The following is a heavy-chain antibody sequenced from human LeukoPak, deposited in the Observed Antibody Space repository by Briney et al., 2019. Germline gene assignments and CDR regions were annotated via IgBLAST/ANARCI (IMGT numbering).Heavy chain of an antibody. J-gene: IGHJ6*02. Sequence: GRSLRLSCAASGFTFSSYGMHWVRQAPGKGLEWVAVISYDGGNKYYADSVKGRFTISRDNSKNTLYLQMNSLRAEDTAVYYCAKDNGERTANYYGMDVWGQGTTVTVSS. D-gene: IGHD3-10*01. CDR1: GFTFSSYG. V-gene: IGHV3-30*18. CDR3: AKDNGERTANYYGMDV. CDR2: ISYDGGNK.